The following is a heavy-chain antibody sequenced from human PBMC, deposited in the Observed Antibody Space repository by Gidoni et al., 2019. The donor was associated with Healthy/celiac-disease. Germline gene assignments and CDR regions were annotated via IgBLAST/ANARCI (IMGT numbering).Heavy chain of an antibody. D-gene: IGHD6-13*01. V-gene: IGHV3-30-3*01. J-gene: IGHJ6*02. CDR1: GFPFSSYA. Sequence: QVQLVESGGGVVQPGRSLRLSCEASGFPFSSYAMHWVRQAPGKGLEWVAVISYDGSNKYYADSVKGRFTISRDNSKNTLYLQMNSLRAEDTAVYYCARDSSRYYHYGMDVWGQGTTVTVSS. CDR3: ARDSSRYYHYGMDV. CDR2: ISYDGSNK.